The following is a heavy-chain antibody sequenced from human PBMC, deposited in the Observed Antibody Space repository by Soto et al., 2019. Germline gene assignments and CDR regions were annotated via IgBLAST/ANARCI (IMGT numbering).Heavy chain of an antibody. D-gene: IGHD6-19*01. J-gene: IGHJ4*02. CDR1: GFTFSSSA. CDR3: AKDPGPRLEGPTRVFDF. CDR2: IRGGGGDT. Sequence: VQLMESGGGLVQPGGSLGLSCAASGFTFSSSAMSWVRQAPGKGLDWVSGIRGGGGDTYSADSVKGRFTISRDNSKNTLYLQMNALRAEDTGIYYCAKDPGPRLEGPTRVFDFWGQGTLVTVSS. V-gene: IGHV3-23*01.